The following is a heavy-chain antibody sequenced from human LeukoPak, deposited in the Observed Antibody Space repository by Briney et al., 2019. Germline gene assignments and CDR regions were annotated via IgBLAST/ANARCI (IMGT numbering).Heavy chain of an antibody. Sequence: GGSLRLSCAASGFTFSSYAMSWVRQAPGKGLEWVSAISGSGGSTYYADSVKGRFTISRDNSKNTLYLQMNSLRAEDTAVYYCAKDRAMIVVAPGPFDYWGQGTLVTVSS. D-gene: IGHD3-22*01. J-gene: IGHJ4*02. CDR1: GFTFSSYA. CDR3: AKDRAMIVVAPGPFDY. V-gene: IGHV3-23*01. CDR2: ISGSGGST.